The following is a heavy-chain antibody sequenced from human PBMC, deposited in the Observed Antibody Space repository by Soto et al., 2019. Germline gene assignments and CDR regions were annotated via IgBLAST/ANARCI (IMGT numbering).Heavy chain of an antibody. CDR1: GFIFRNFA. V-gene: IGHV3-23*01. CDR2: LSGSGTTT. D-gene: IGHD1-1*01. CDR3: AKDLLDLPRPPTFHI. J-gene: IGHJ3*02. Sequence: HPGGSLRLSCAASGFIFRNFAMSWVRQAPGKGLEWVSTLSGSGTTTYYPESLRGRFTISRDNSKNILYLQMNSLSGEDTAVYYCAKDLLDLPRPPTFHIWGQGTMVTVSS.